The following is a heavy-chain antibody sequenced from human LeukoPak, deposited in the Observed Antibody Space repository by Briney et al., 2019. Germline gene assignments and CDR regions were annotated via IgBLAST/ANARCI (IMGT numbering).Heavy chain of an antibody. CDR1: GFTFSSYA. V-gene: IGHV3-23*01. D-gene: IGHD3-3*01. Sequence: GGSLRLSCAASGFTFSSYAMFWVRQAPGKGLEWVSGMCGGGDITYYADSVEGRFTISRDNSKNTLYLQMNSLRGEDTAVYYWAKEDFGGRAFDIWGQGTMVTVSS. CDR2: MCGGGDIT. CDR3: AKEDFGGRAFDI. J-gene: IGHJ3*02.